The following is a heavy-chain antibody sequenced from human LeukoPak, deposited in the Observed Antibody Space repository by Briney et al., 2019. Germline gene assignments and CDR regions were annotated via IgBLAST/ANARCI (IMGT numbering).Heavy chain of an antibody. CDR3: AKDSNSGYVSVGPNY. J-gene: IGHJ4*02. CDR1: GFVFSNYG. D-gene: IGHD5-12*01. Sequence: GGSLRLSCQTSGFVFSNYGMHWVRQAPGKGLEWVAFVRYDGSNEYYADSVKGRFTISRDNPRNTLYLQMNSLRAEDTGVYSCAKDSNSGYVSVGPNYWGLGTLVTVSS. V-gene: IGHV3-30*02. CDR2: VRYDGSNE.